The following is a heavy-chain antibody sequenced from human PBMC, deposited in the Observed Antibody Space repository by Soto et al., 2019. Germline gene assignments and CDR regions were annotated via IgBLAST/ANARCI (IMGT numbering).Heavy chain of an antibody. CDR2: ISWKSGSI. Sequence: GGSLRLSCAACGVTVEDYAVDGFRQAPGKGLEWVGGISWKSGSIGYADSVKGRLTISRDNAKNSLYLQMNSLRAEDTALYYCAKDNYYDSSGYYYGGSFDYSGQGTLVSVSS. CDR3: AKDNYYDSSGYYYGGSFDY. V-gene: IGHV3-9*01. D-gene: IGHD3-22*01. J-gene: IGHJ4*02. CDR1: GVTVEDYA.